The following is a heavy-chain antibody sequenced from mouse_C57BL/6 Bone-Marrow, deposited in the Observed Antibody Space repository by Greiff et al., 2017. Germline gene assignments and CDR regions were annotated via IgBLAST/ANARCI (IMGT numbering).Heavy chain of an antibody. CDR1: GFNIKDAY. CDR3: TPYGKFDY. Sequence: VQLQQSGAELVRPGASVKLSCTASGFNIKDAYMHWVKQRPEQGLEWIGWIDPENGDTEYASKFQGKATITADTSSNTAYLQLSSLTSEDTAVYYCTPYGKFDYWGQGTTRTVST. V-gene: IGHV14-4*01. J-gene: IGHJ2*01. CDR2: IDPENGDT. D-gene: IGHD2-1*01.